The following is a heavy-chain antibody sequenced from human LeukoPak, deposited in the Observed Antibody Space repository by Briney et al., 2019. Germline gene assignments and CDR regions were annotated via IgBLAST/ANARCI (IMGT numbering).Heavy chain of an antibody. Sequence: PSETLSLTCTVSGYFMSSDYYWGWIRQPPGKGLEWIGSSHHSGRSYYNPSLKSRVTISVDTAKNQFSLKVSSVTAADTAVYYCARDHLANLASRLFDPWGQGMLVTVSS. CDR1: GYFMSSDYY. CDR2: SHHSGRS. D-gene: IGHD3-3*01. V-gene: IGHV4-38-2*02. J-gene: IGHJ5*02. CDR3: ARDHLANLASRLFDP.